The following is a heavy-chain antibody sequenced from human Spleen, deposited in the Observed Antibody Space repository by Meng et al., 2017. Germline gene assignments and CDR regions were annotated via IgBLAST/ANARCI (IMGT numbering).Heavy chain of an antibody. CDR2: ICGDST. V-gene: IGHV3-38-3*01. CDR1: GFTVTSNE. D-gene: IGHD6-19*01. CDR3: VREDNSGGWFV. J-gene: IGHJ4*01. Sequence: GGSLRLSCAASGFTVTSNEMSWVRQAPGKGLEWVSSICGDSTYYADSGKGRVTVSRDNSKNTLHLQMNSLRGEDTAVYWCVREDNSGGWFVWGQGTLVTVSS.